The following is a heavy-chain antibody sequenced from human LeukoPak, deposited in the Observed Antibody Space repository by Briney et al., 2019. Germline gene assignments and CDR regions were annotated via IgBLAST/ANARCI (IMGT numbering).Heavy chain of an antibody. CDR2: ISGNGGTT. CDR1: GFSFGSYG. CDR3: ALLRGYISGHQRGFDH. J-gene: IGHJ4*02. Sequence: PGGSLRLSCAASGFSFGSYGLSWVRQAPGKGPQWVSYISGNGGTTHYADSVEGRFTISRDNAKNSLFLQMKSLRVEDTAVYYCALLRGYISGHQRGFDHWGQGTLVSVSS. V-gene: IGHV3-48*04. D-gene: IGHD5-12*01.